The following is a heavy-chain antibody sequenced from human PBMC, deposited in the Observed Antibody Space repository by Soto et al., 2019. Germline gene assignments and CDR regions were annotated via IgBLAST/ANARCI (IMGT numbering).Heavy chain of an antibody. J-gene: IGHJ3*02. CDR1: GGTFSSYA. CDR2: IIPIFGTA. Sequence: QVQLVQSGAEVKKPGSSVKVSCKASGGTFSSYAISWVRQAPGQGLEWMGGIIPIFGTANYAQKFQGRVTITADESMSTAYMELSSLRSEDTAVYYCARDPHYDYVWGSYRYSAFDIWGQGTMVTVSS. D-gene: IGHD3-16*02. CDR3: ARDPHYDYVWGSYRYSAFDI. V-gene: IGHV1-69*01.